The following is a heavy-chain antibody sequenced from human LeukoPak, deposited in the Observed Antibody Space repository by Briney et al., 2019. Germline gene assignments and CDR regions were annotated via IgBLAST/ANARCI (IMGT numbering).Heavy chain of an antibody. J-gene: IGHJ4*02. Sequence: SVTVSFKASGGTFSSYAISWVRQAPGQGLEWMGGIIPISGTANYAQKFQGRVTITADKSTSTGYMELSSLRSEDAAVYYCASDLSRDAHGYWGQGTLVTVSS. D-gene: IGHD2-21*02. CDR2: IIPISGTA. V-gene: IGHV1-69*06. CDR1: GGTFSSYA. CDR3: ASDLSRDAHGY.